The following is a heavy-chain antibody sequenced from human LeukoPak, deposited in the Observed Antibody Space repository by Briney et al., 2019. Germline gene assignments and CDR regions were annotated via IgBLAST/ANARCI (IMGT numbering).Heavy chain of an antibody. Sequence: PGGSLRLSCAASRFTFSIYAMSWVRQAPGKGLEWVSSVSSSGDSTFYADSVKDRFTISRDNSKNTLYLQMSRLKAEDTAVYYCAKDRPNYHESNGHYYRRNGDYWGQGTLVTVSS. D-gene: IGHD3-22*01. CDR3: AKDRPNYHESNGHYYRRNGDY. V-gene: IGHV3-23*01. J-gene: IGHJ4*02. CDR2: VSSSGDST. CDR1: RFTFSIYA.